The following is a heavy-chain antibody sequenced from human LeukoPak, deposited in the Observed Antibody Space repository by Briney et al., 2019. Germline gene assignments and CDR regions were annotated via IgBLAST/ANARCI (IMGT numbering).Heavy chain of an antibody. CDR1: GYSFTSYW. CDR3: ARTTDIDYGDFEY. V-gene: IGHV5-51*01. D-gene: IGHD4-17*01. Sequence: GESLKISCKCSGYSFTSYWIGWVRQMPGKGLELMGIIYPGDSDTRYSPSFQGQVTISADKFISTAYLQWSSLKASDTAMYYCARTTDIDYGDFEYWGQGTLVTVSS. CDR2: IYPGDSDT. J-gene: IGHJ4*02.